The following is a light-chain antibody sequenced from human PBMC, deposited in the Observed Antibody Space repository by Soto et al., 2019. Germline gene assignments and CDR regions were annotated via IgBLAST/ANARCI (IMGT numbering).Light chain of an antibody. J-gene: IGLJ3*02. CDR2: KTD. CDR3: ASWDDSLNIWV. CDR1: SANLARNS. V-gene: IGLV1-44*01. Sequence: QSVLTQPPSASGNPGQRVTISGSGSSANLARNSVNWYQQFPGTAPKLLIHKTDQRPSGVPDRFSGSKSGTSASLAITGLQSEDEADYYCASWDDSLNIWVFGGGTKLTVL.